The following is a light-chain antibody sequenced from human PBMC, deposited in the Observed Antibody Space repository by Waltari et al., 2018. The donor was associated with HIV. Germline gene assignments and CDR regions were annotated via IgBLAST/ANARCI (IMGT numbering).Light chain of an antibody. CDR1: QSAC. CDR3: QQYGSSPPYI. V-gene: IGKV3-20*01. CDR2: GTS. J-gene: IGKJ2*01. Sequence: DIVLTRAPGTLSLAPGERATLACRPGQSACFAWYQQQPGPAPRLLRYGTSIRATGIPHRFSGSGSGTDFTLTISRLEPEDFAVYYCQQYGSSPPYIFGQGTKLEIK.